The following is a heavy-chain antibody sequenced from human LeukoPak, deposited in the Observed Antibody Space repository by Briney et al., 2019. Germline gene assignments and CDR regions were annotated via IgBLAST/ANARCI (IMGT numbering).Heavy chain of an antibody. D-gene: IGHD6-13*01. CDR3: ARRGSSWNWFDP. V-gene: IGHV4-39*07. J-gene: IGHJ5*02. CDR2: IYYSGST. CDR1: GGSISSSSYY. Sequence: SSETLSLTCTVSGGSISSSSYYWGWIRQPPGKGLEWIGSIYYSGSTYYNPSLKSRVTISVDTSKNQFSVKLSSVTAADTAVYYCARRGSSWNWFDPWGQGTLVTVSS.